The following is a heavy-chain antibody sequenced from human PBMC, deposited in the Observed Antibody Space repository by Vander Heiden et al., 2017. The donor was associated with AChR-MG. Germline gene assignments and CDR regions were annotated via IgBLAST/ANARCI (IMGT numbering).Heavy chain of an antibody. D-gene: IGHD3-9*01. CDR1: GFTFSSYA. J-gene: IGHJ4*02. V-gene: IGHV3-23*01. CDR3: AKDPAASYYDILTGYIDY. CDR2: ISGSGGST. Sequence: EVQLLESGGGLVQPGGSLRLSCAASGFTFSSYAMSWVRQAPGKGLEWVSAISGSGGSTYYADSVKGRFTISRDNSKNTLYLQMNSLRAEDTAVYYCAKDPAASYYDILTGYIDYWGQGTLVTVSS.